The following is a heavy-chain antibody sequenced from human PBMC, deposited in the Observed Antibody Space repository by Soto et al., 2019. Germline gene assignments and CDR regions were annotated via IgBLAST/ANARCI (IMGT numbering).Heavy chain of an antibody. D-gene: IGHD6-13*01. CDR2: INAGNGNT. CDR1: GYTFTSYA. CDR3: ARGDSSSWYSLEY. J-gene: IGHJ4*02. Sequence: QVQLVQSGAEVKKPGASVKVSCKASGYTFTSYAMHWVRQAPGQRLEWMGWINAGNGNTKYSQKFQGRVTITRDTSASTAYMELSSLRSEDTAVYYCARGDSSSWYSLEYWGQGTLVTVSS. V-gene: IGHV1-3*01.